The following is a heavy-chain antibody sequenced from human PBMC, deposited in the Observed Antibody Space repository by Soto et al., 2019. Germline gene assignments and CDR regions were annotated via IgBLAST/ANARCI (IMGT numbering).Heavy chain of an antibody. CDR2: IYYSGST. CDR1: GGSISSGDYY. D-gene: IGHD2-2*01. CDR3: ARVRYQPSTSRSNFDY. V-gene: IGHV4-30-4*01. J-gene: IGHJ4*02. Sequence: SETLSLTCTVSGGSISSGDYYWSWIRQPPGKGLEWIGYIYYSGSTYYNPSLKSRVTISVDTSKNQFSLKLSSVTAADTAVYYCARVRYQPSTSRSNFDYWGQGTLVTVSS.